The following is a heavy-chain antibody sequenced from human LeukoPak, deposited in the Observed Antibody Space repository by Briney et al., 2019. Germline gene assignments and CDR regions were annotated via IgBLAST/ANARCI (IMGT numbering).Heavy chain of an antibody. J-gene: IGHJ3*02. D-gene: IGHD3-3*01. CDR1: GGSFSGYY. V-gene: IGHV4-34*01. CDR2: INHSGST. Sequence: SETLSLTCAVYGGSFSGYYWSWIRQPPGKGLEWIGEINHSGSTNYNPSLKSRVTISVDTSENQFSLKLSSVTAADTAVYYCARKYYDFWSGYSLDAFDIWGQGTMVTVSS. CDR3: ARKYYDFWSGYSLDAFDI.